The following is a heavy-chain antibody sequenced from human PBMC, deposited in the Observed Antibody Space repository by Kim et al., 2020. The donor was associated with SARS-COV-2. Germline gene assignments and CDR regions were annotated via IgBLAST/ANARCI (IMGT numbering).Heavy chain of an antibody. CDR2: ISGYSGNT. CDR1: GYTFTSYD. CDR3: ARVLGHNPFDY. Sequence: ASVKVSCKASGYTFTSYDFNWVRQATGQGLEWMGWISGYSGNTKYAQKFQGRVTMTTDTSTSTAYMELRSLRSDDTAVYYCARVLGHNPFDYWGQGTRVTVSS. D-gene: IGHD1-20*01. J-gene: IGHJ4*02. V-gene: IGHV1-18*01.